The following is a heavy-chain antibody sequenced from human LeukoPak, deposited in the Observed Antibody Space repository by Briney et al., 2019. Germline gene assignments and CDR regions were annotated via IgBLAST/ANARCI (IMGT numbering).Heavy chain of an antibody. J-gene: IGHJ6*03. V-gene: IGHV3-74*01. CDR3: ARDPYNGNYGDSYCYYMDV. Sequence: PGGSLRLSCAASGFTFSSYWMHWVRQAPGKWLVWVSRINSDGSSTSYADSAKGRFTISRDNAKSSLYLQMNSLRADDTAIYYCARDPYNGNYGDSYCYYMDVWGKGTTVTISS. CDR2: INSDGSST. CDR1: GFTFSSYW. D-gene: IGHD1-26*01.